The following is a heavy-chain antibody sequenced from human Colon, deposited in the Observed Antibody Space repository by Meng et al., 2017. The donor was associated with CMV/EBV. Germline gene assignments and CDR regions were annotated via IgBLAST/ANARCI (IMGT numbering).Heavy chain of an antibody. V-gene: IGHV3-33*01. Sequence: SGYSFSRHGCHWVRKAPGKGLGWVAVIWYDGSKKYYADSVKGRSTISRDNSNTVYLQMDTLRAEDTAVYYCARDRGHYDSGTSYFDYWGQGTLVTVSS. D-gene: IGHD3-22*01. CDR1: GYSFSRHG. CDR3: ARDRGHYDSGTSYFDY. CDR2: IWYDGSKK. J-gene: IGHJ4*02.